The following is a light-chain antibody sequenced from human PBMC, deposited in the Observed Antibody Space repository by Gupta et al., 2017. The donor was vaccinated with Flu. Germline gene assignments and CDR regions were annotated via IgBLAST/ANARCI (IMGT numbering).Light chain of an antibody. J-gene: IGLJ1*01. Sequence: HSALPQPPSVSGSPGQSVTISCTGTSSDVGTYNRVSWYQQSPGTAPKLMIYEVSNRPSEGPDRFSGSKSGNTASLTISGLQGEDEADYYCSSDTSSYTFVFGTGTKVTVL. CDR2: EVS. CDR3: SSDTSSYTFV. V-gene: IGLV2-18*02. CDR1: SSDVGTYNR.